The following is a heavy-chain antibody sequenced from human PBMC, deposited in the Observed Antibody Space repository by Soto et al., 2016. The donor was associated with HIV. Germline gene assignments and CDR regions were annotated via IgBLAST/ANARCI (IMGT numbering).Heavy chain of an antibody. CDR3: AKSLAGVVGWAFDI. CDR1: GFTFDDYA. J-gene: IGHJ3*02. V-gene: IGHV3-9*03. Sequence: EVQLVESGGGLVQPGRSLRLSCAASGFTFDDYAMYWVRQAPGKGLEWVSGISWNSGVIGYADSVKSRFTISRDNAKNSLYLQMNSLRPDDMALYYCAKSLAGVVGWAFDIWGQGTMVTVSS. D-gene: IGHD3-3*01. CDR2: ISWNSGVI.